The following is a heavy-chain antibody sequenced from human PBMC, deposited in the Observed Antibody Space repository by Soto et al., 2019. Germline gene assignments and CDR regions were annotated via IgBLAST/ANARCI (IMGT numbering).Heavy chain of an antibody. CDR1: GSSFSDYH. CDR3: VGDDSASRN. Sequence: EVQLVESGGGSVQPGGSLRLSCTASGSSFSDYHMDWARQAPGKGLEWVGRIRNKTNSHNTEYAASVKGRFTISRDDSKNSLYLEMNGLKTEVTAMYYCVGDDSASRNWGRGTLVTVSS. D-gene: IGHD3-10*01. J-gene: IGHJ4*02. CDR2: IRNKTNSHNT. V-gene: IGHV3-72*01.